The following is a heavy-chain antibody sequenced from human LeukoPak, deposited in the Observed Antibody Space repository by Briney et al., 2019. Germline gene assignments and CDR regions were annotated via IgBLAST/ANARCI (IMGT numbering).Heavy chain of an antibody. J-gene: IGHJ4*02. Sequence: GGSLRLSCAASGFTFSSYGMHWVRQAPGKGLEWVAVIWYDGSNKYYADSVKGRFTISRDNSKNTLYLQMNSLRAEDTAVYYCAKIISTGWYHLDYWGQGTLVTVSS. D-gene: IGHD6-19*01. CDR2: IWYDGSNK. CDR1: GFTFSSYG. V-gene: IGHV3-33*06. CDR3: AKIISTGWYHLDY.